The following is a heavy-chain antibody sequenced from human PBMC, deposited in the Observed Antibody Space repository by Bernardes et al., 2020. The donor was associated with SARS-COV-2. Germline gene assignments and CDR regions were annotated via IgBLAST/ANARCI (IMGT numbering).Heavy chain of an antibody. CDR2: IRSEAYGGTT. D-gene: IGHD3-22*01. J-gene: IGHJ4*02. V-gene: IGHV3-49*04. CDR3: SRDFSYDDNVGYYYLDY. Sequence: GGSLRLSCTASGFSFGDYAMSWVRQAPGKGLEWLGFIRSEAYGGTTQYAPSVRGRFTLSRDNSKSIAYLQINSLETADTAVYYCSRDFSYDDNVGYYYLDYWGQGTLVTVSS. CDR1: GFSFGDYA.